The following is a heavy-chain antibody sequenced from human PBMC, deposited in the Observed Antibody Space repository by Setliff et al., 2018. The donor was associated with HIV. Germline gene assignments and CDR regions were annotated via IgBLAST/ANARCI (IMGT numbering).Heavy chain of an antibody. CDR3: ARVGGDSGGFYYYMDV. Sequence: PLETLSLTCTVSGGSMTSSNYYWGWIRQSPGRGLEWIGSISSSGSTTYHPSLRSRVTVSAATSKNQFSLKLTSVTAADTAVYYCARVGGDSGGFYYYMDVWGKGTTVTVSS. CDR1: GGSMTSSNYY. CDR2: ISSSGST. V-gene: IGHV4-39*07. J-gene: IGHJ6*03. D-gene: IGHD2-15*01.